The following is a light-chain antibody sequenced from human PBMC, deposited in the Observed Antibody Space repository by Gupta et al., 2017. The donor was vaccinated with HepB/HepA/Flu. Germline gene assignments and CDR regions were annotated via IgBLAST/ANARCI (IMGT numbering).Light chain of an antibody. V-gene: IGKV1-9*01. CDR3: QQLSRYPLT. J-gene: IGKJ4*01. CDR1: QGIRSY. CDR2: AAS. Sequence: DIQLTQSPSFLSASVGDRVTISCRASQGIRSYLAWYQQKAGKAPKFLMSAASTWQGGVPSRFSGSGSGTEFTLTISSLQLEDFATYYCQQLSRYPLTFGGGTKVEIK.